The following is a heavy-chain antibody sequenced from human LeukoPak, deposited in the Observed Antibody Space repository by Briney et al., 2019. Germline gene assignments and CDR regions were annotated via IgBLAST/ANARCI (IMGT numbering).Heavy chain of an antibody. D-gene: IGHD2-2*01. V-gene: IGHV4-59*08. CDR2: IHDSGST. Sequence: SETLSLTCTVSGGSISSYYWSWIRQPPGKGLEWIGSIHDSGSTTYNPSLKSRVTISVDTSKNQFSLKLSSVTAADTAVYYCARRLGGTSTGFDYWGQGTLVTVSS. CDR1: GGSISSYY. CDR3: ARRLGGTSTGFDY. J-gene: IGHJ4*02.